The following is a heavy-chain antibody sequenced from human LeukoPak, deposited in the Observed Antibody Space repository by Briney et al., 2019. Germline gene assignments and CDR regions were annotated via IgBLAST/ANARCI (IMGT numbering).Heavy chain of an antibody. J-gene: IGHJ4*02. D-gene: IGHD6-19*01. Sequence: GGSLRLSCPASGFTFNNYAMIWVRQAPGKGLEWVSGISGSGGSTYYADSVKGRFRISRDNSKNTLYLQMNGLRVDDTAVYYCAEGVQWAVPGSCLDSWGLGTLVTVSS. CDR1: GFTFNNYA. CDR3: AEGVQWAVPGSCLDS. CDR2: ISGSGGST. V-gene: IGHV3-23*01.